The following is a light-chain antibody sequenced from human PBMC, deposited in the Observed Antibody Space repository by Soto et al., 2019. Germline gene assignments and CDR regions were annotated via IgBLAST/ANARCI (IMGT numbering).Light chain of an antibody. CDR1: QSISSW. CDR3: QQYNSYSVT. CDR2: KAS. J-gene: IGKJ5*01. Sequence: DIQMTQSPSTLSASVGDRVTITCRASQSISSWLAWYQQKPGQAPKLLIYKASSLESGVPSRFSGSGSGTEFTLTISSLQPDDFATYCCQQYNSYSVTFGQGTRLEIK. V-gene: IGKV1-5*03.